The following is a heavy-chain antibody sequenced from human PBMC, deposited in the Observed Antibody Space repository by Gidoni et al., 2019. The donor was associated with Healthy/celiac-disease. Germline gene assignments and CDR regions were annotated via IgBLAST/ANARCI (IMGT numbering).Heavy chain of an antibody. CDR3: TRVAIGWFDP. V-gene: IGHV3-49*04. Sequence: EVQLVESGGGLVQPGRSLRLSCTASGFTFGDYAMSWVRQAPGKGLEWVGFIRSKAYGGTTEYAASVKGRFTISRDDSKSIAYLQMNSLKTEDTAVYYCTRVAIGWFDPWGQGTLVTVSS. CDR2: IRSKAYGGTT. J-gene: IGHJ5*02. CDR1: GFTFGDYA. D-gene: IGHD2-15*01.